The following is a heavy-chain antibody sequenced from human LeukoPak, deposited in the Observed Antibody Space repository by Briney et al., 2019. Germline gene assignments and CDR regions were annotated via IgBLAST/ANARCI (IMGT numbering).Heavy chain of an antibody. V-gene: IGHV3-53*01. CDR1: GFRFNTFW. Sequence: GGSLRLSCAASGFRFNTFWMSWVRQAPGEGLEWVSLIYSDDTTLYADSVKGRFTISRDISKNTLYLQMSSLRAEDTAVYYCARRVRDYSYPYDYWGQGVLVTVSS. D-gene: IGHD3-16*01. CDR2: IYSDDTT. J-gene: IGHJ4*02. CDR3: ARRVRDYSYPYDY.